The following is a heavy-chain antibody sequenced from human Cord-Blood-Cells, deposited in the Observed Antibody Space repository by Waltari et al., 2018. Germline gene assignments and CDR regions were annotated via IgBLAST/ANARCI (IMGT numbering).Heavy chain of an antibody. CDR1: GFTFSSYS. D-gene: IGHD3-10*01. Sequence: LVKPGGSLRLSCAASGFTFSSYSMNWVRQAPGKGLEWVSSINSSSSYIYYADSVKGRLTISRDNANNSLYLQMNSLRAEDTAVYYCAIETYGSGSYWVYYYYGMDVWAQGTTVTISS. CDR3: AIETYGSGSYWVYYYYGMDV. V-gene: IGHV3-21*01. J-gene: IGHJ6*02. CDR2: INSSSSYI.